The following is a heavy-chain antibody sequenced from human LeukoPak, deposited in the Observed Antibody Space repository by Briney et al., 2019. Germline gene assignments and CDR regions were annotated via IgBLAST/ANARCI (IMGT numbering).Heavy chain of an antibody. CDR1: GGSISSYY. D-gene: IGHD2-2*02. J-gene: IGHJ3*02. CDR3: ARELAAIGGYAFDI. CDR2: IYTSGST. V-gene: IGHV4-4*07. Sequence: SETLSLTCTVSGGSISSYYWSWIRQPAGKGLEWIGRIYTSGSTNYNPSLKSRVTISVDTSKNQFSLKLSSVTAADTAVYYCARELAAIGGYAFDIWGQGTMVTVSS.